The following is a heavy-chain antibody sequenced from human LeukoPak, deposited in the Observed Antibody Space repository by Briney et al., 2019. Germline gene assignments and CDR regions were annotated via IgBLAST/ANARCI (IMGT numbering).Heavy chain of an antibody. CDR2: IIPIFCTA. CDR3: ASEAPIRYCSGGSCSDYYGMDV. Sequence: LVASVKVSCKASGGTFSSYAISWVRQAPGQGLEWMGGIIPIFCTANYAQKFQGRVTITADESTSTAYMELSSLRSEDTAVYYCASEAPIRYCSGGSCSDYYGMDVWGQGTTVTVSS. CDR1: GGTFSSYA. V-gene: IGHV1-69*13. J-gene: IGHJ6*02. D-gene: IGHD2-15*01.